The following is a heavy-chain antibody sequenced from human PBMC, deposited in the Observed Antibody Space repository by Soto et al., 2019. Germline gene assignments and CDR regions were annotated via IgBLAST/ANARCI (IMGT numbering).Heavy chain of an antibody. D-gene: IGHD3-3*01. CDR2: INSDSSST. CDR3: ARDEPNYDFWRRGLDV. CDR1: GFTFSSYW. V-gene: IGHV3-74*01. J-gene: IGHJ6*02. Sequence: EVQLVESGGGLVQPGGSLRLSCAASGFTFSSYWMHWVRQAPGKGLEWVSRINSDSSSTNYADSVKGRFTITSDNAKNTLYLQMNSLRAEDTAVYYCARDEPNYDFWRRGLDVWGQGTTGSVSS.